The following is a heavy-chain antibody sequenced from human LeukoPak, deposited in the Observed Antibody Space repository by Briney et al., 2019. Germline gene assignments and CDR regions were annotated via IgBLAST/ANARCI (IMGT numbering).Heavy chain of an antibody. D-gene: IGHD1-26*01. CDR1: GYSLTNYW. CDR2: VFPADSDT. J-gene: IGHJ4*02. CDR3: ARYDGGATADF. V-gene: IGHV5-51*01. Sequence: GESLKISCKVSGYSLTNYWIAWVRQMPGKGLEWMGIVFPADSDTRYSPSFQGQVTISADKSINTAYLQWSSLKASDTAIYHCARYDGGATADFWGQGTLVTVSS.